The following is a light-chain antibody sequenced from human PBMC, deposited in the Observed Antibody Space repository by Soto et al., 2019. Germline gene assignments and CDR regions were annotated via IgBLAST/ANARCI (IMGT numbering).Light chain of an antibody. V-gene: IGLV2-14*01. CDR1: SSDVGAYNY. CDR3: SSKRDSSTLFV. CDR2: EVT. J-gene: IGLJ1*01. Sequence: QSVLTQPASVSWSPGQSITISCTGTSSDVGAYNYVSWYQHHPGKVPKLLIYEVTKRPSGVSDRFSGSKSGNTASLTISGLQAEDEADYYCSSKRDSSTLFVFGTGTKGTVL.